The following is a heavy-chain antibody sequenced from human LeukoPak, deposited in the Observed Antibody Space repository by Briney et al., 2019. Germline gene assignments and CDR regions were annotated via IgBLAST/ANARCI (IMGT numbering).Heavy chain of an antibody. CDR1: GGSISSYY. Sequence: SETLSLTCTVSGGSISSYYWSWIRQPPGKGLEWIGYVSYSGSTNYNSTLKSRATISVDTSKNQVSLKVNSVTAADTAVYYCARQPSGYSYGPDYWGQGTLVTVSS. D-gene: IGHD5-18*01. J-gene: IGHJ4*02. V-gene: IGHV4-59*08. CDR3: ARQPSGYSYGPDY. CDR2: VSYSGST.